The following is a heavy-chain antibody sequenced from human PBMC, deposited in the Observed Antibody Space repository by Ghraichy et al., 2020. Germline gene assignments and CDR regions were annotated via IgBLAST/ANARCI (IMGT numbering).Heavy chain of an antibody. CDR2: IFSGGST. Sequence: GGSLRLSCAASGFTVSSNYMSWVRQAPGKGLEWVSVIFSGGSTYYADSVKGRFTISRDNSKNTLYLQMSSLRAEDTAVYYCARIPIAVVTTYWYFDLWGRGTLVTVSS. CDR1: GFTVSSNY. V-gene: IGHV3-53*01. CDR3: ARIPIAVVTTYWYFDL. D-gene: IGHD3-22*01. J-gene: IGHJ2*01.